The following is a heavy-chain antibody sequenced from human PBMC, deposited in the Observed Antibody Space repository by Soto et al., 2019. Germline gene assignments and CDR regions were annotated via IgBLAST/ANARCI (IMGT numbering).Heavy chain of an antibody. CDR3: ARDQGIAVAGADYGMDV. V-gene: IGHV3-30-3*01. CDR1: GFTFSSYA. Sequence: QVQLVESGGGVVQPGRSLRLSCAASGFTFSSYAMHWVRQAPGKGLEWVAVISYDGSNKYYADSVKGRFTISRDNSKNTPYLQMNSLRAEDTAVYYCARDQGIAVAGADYGMDVWGQGTTVTVSS. CDR2: ISYDGSNK. D-gene: IGHD6-19*01. J-gene: IGHJ6*02.